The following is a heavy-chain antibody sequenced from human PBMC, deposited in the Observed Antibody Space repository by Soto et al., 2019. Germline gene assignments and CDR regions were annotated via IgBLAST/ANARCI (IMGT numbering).Heavy chain of an antibody. V-gene: IGHV3-30*18. CDR3: AKDRSYYYDSSGYFDY. CDR2: ISYDGSNK. Sequence: QVQLVESGGGVVQPGRSLRLSCAASGFTFSSCGMHWVRQAPGKGLEWVAVISYDGSNKYYADSVKGRFTISRDNSKNTLYLQMNSLRAEDTAVYYCAKDRSYYYDSSGYFDYWGQGTLVTVSS. D-gene: IGHD3-22*01. CDR1: GFTFSSCG. J-gene: IGHJ4*02.